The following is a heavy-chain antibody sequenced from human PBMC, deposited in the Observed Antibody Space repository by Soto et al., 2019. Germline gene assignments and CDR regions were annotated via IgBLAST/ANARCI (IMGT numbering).Heavy chain of an antibody. CDR1: GGSISSSNW. Sequence: SETLSLTCAVSGGSISSSNWWSWVRQPPGKGLEWIGEIYHSGSTNYNPSLKSRVTISVDKSKNQFSLKLSSVTAADTAVYYCARAGGYGSRSYPVPVRRDYYYGMDVWGQGTTVTVSS. J-gene: IGHJ6*02. V-gene: IGHV4-4*02. CDR3: ARAGGYGSRSYPVPVRRDYYYGMDV. CDR2: IYHSGST. D-gene: IGHD3-10*01.